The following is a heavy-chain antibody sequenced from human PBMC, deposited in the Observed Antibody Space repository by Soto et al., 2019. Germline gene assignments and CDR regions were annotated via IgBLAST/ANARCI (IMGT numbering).Heavy chain of an antibody. D-gene: IGHD3-10*01. J-gene: IGHJ4*02. CDR3: ARVGFPSYGSGSTPLDY. CDR1: GGSFSGNY. CDR2: INHSGST. Sequence: QVQLQQWGAGLLKPSETLSLTCAVYGGSFSGNYWSWIGQPPGKGLGWSGEINHSGSTNYNPSLKSRVTIAVDTYKIQFSLKLSSVAAADTSVYYCARVGFPSYGSGSTPLDYWGQGTLVTVSS. V-gene: IGHV4-34*01.